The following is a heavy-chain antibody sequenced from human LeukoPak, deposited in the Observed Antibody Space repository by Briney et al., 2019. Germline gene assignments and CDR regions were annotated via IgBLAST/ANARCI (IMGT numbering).Heavy chain of an antibody. CDR1: GFTFYNNA. J-gene: IGHJ3*01. Sequence: GGSLRLSCAASGFTFYNNAMSWVRQAPGKGLEWVSAISGSRNKTYYADSVKGRFTISRDNSKNTVYPQMNSLRAEDTAVYYCAKDLYGVIAPNDAFDFWGQGTLVTVSS. CDR2: ISGSRNKT. D-gene: IGHD3-16*02. CDR3: AKDLYGVIAPNDAFDF. V-gene: IGHV3-23*01.